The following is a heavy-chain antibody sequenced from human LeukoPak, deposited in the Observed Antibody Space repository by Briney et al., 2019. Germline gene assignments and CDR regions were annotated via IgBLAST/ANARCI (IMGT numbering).Heavy chain of an antibody. CDR3: ATDEGWPTEYFQL. J-gene: IGHJ1*01. CDR2: IYRDGST. D-gene: IGHD6-19*01. Sequence: PSETLSLTCSVSGYSIISGYHWAWIRQPPGKGLEWIGCIYRDGSTYYNPSLKSRITMSVHTSKNQLSLAVNSVTAADTAVYYCATDEGWPTEYFQLGGGSTRVTVPS. V-gene: IGHV4-38-2*02. CDR1: GYSIISGYH.